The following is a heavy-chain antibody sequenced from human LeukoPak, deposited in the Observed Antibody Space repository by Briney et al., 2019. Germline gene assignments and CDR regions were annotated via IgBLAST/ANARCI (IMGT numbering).Heavy chain of an antibody. Sequence: GGSLRLSCAASGFTFSTYGMNWVRQPPGKGLEWVSSISDTSSYIYYADSVKGRFTISRDNAKSSLHLQMNSLRAEDTAVYYCASTGVSNYYDSSGYLNWGQGTLVTVSS. CDR2: ISDTSSYI. D-gene: IGHD3-22*01. CDR3: ASTGVSNYYDSSGYLN. V-gene: IGHV3-21*01. J-gene: IGHJ4*02. CDR1: GFTFSTYG.